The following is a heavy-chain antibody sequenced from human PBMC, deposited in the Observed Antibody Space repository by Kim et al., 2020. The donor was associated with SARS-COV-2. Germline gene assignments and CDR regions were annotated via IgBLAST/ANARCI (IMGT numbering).Heavy chain of an antibody. CDR3: ARVHYDILTGYSHFDY. CDR1: GFTFSSYW. J-gene: IGHJ4*02. Sequence: GGSLRLSCAASGFTFSSYWMSWVRQAPGKGLEWVANIKQDGSEKYYVDSVKGRFTISRDNAKNSLYLQMNSLRAEDTAVYYCARVHYDILTGYSHFDYWGQGTLVTVSS. V-gene: IGHV3-7*03. CDR2: IKQDGSEK. D-gene: IGHD3-9*01.